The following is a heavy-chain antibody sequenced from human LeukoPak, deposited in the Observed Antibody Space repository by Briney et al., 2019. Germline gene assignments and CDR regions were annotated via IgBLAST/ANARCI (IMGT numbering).Heavy chain of an antibody. CDR3: AKAATPVYGDSDY. D-gene: IGHD4-17*01. CDR1: GFTFSSYA. J-gene: IGHJ4*02. Sequence: GGSLRLPCAASGFTFSSYAMSWVRQAPGKGLEWVPAISGSGGSTYYADSVKGRFTISRDNSKNTPYLQMNSLRAEDTAVYYCAKAATPVYGDSDYWGQGTLVTVSS. CDR2: ISGSGGST. V-gene: IGHV3-23*01.